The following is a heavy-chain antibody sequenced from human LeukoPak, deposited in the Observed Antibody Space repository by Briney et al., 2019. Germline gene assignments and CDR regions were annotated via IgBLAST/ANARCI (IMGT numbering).Heavy chain of an antibody. J-gene: IGHJ6*03. V-gene: IGHV1-2*02. CDR1: GYTFTGYY. CDR3: ARGCSGGSCYYYYYMDV. D-gene: IGHD2-15*01. CDR2: TNPNSGGT. Sequence: ASVKVSCKSSGYTFTGYYMHWVRQAPGQGLEWMGWTNPNSGGTNYAQKFQGRVTMTRDTSISTAYMELSRLRSDDTAVYYCARGCSGGSCYYYYYMDVWGKGTTVTVSS.